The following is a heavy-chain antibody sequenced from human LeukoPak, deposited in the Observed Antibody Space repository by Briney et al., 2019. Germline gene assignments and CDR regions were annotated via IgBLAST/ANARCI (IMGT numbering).Heavy chain of an antibody. D-gene: IGHD2-2*01. CDR2: IIAYNGNT. V-gene: IGHV1-18*01. Sequence: GAAVKVSCKASGYTFTSDGISWGRQAPGQGLEWMGWIIAYNGNTNYAQKLQGRVTMPPDTSTSTAHLALRRLRSDDTAVYYRARPVPAPIYYLDYWGQRTLVTVSS. CDR1: GYTFTSDG. CDR3: ARPVPAPIYYLDY. J-gene: IGHJ4*02.